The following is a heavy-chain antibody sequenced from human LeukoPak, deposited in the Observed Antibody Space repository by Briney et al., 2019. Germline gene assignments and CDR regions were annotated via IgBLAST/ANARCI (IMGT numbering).Heavy chain of an antibody. CDR1: GYTFTSYD. CDR2: MNPNSGNT. Sequence: GTSVKVSCKASGYTFTSYDINWVRQATGQGLEWMGWMNPNSGNTGYAQKFQGRVTMTRNTSISTAYMELSSLRSEDTAVYYCARGVVYDSSGYWALDAFDIWGQGTMVTVSS. J-gene: IGHJ3*02. D-gene: IGHD3-22*01. V-gene: IGHV1-8*01. CDR3: ARGVVYDSSGYWALDAFDI.